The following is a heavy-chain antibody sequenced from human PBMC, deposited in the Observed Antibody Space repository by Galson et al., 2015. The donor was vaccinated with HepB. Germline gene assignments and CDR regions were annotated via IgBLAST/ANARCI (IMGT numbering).Heavy chain of an antibody. CDR1: GFTFSSYA. V-gene: IGHV3-23*01. Sequence: SLRLSCAASGFTFSSYAMSWVRQAPGKGLEWVSAISGSGGSTYYADSVKGRFTISRDNSKNTLYLQMNSLRAEDTAVYYCAKIRVFKKTGEVGAFDIWGQGTMVTVSS. CDR2: ISGSGGST. D-gene: IGHD3-16*01. CDR3: AKIRVFKKTGEVGAFDI. J-gene: IGHJ3*02.